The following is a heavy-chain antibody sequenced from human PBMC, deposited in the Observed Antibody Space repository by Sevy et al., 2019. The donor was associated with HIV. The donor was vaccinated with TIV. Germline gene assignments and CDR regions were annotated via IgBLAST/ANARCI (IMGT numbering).Heavy chain of an antibody. CDR3: ARVGVVVVPAASFDY. CDR1: GFTFSSYW. D-gene: IGHD2-2*01. V-gene: IGHV3-7*03. Sequence: GGSLRLSCAASGFTFSSYWMSWVRQAPGKGLEWVANIKQDGSEKYYVDSVKGRFTISRDNAKNSLYLQMNSLRAEDTAVDYCARVGVVVVPAASFDYWGQGTLVTVSS. J-gene: IGHJ4*02. CDR2: IKQDGSEK.